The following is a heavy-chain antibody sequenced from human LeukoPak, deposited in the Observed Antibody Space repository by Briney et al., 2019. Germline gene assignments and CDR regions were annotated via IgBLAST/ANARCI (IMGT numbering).Heavy chain of an antibody. CDR3: ARDLTSYDYVWDY. J-gene: IGHJ4*02. CDR1: GFTFSSYA. D-gene: IGHD3-16*01. Sequence: GGSLRLSCAASGFTFSSYAMTWVRQAPGKGLEWVSAISGSGRNTYYADSVKGRFTISRDTSKNTLYLQMNNLRAEDTAVYYCARDLTSYDYVWDYWGQGTLVTVSS. V-gene: IGHV3-23*01. CDR2: ISGSGRNT.